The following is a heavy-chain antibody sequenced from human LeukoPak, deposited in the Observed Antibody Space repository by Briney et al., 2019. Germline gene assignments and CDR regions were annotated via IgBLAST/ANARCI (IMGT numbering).Heavy chain of an antibody. CDR2: IWYATSNK. CDR1: GFRIRDYG. J-gene: IGHJ6*03. D-gene: IGHD3-3*01. Sequence: GGSLRLSCAVSGFRIRDYGAQWVRQAPGKGLEWVAVIWYATSNKHYSDSVKGRFTVSGDRSRNTIFLHMSSPRVEDSGVYYCARTPSTYDLWSGYLTASGQAVRYYMDVWGRGTTVIVSS. CDR3: ARTPSTYDLWSGYLTASGQAVRYYMDV. V-gene: IGHV3-33*08.